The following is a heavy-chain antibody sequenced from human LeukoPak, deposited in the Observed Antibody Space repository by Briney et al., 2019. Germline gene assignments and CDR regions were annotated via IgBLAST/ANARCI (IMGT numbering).Heavy chain of an antibody. CDR3: ARVSSGYYDLDY. V-gene: IGHV1-69*06. J-gene: IGHJ4*02. D-gene: IGHD3-22*01. CDR2: IIPIFGTA. Sequence: ASVKVSCKASGYTFTSYGISWVRQAPGQGLEGMGGIIPIFGTANYAQKFQGRVTITADKSTSTAYMELSSLRSDDTAVYYCARVSSGYYDLDYWGQGTLVTVSS. CDR1: GYTFTSYG.